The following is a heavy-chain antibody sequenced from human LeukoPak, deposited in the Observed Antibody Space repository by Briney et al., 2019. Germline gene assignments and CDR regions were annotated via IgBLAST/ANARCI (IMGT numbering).Heavy chain of an antibody. V-gene: IGHV1-24*01. CDR1: GYTLTELS. CDR2: FDPEDGET. CDR3: ATYVWGSYRYYYFDY. Sequence: ASVTVSCKVSGYTLTELSMHWVRQAPGKGLEWMGGFDPEDGETIYAQKFQGRVTMTEDTSTDTAYMELSSLRSEDTAVYYCATYVWGSYRYYYFDYWGQGALVTVSS. D-gene: IGHD3-16*02. J-gene: IGHJ4*02.